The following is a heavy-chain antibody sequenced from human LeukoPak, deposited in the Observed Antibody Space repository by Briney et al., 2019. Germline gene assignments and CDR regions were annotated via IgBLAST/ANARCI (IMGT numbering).Heavy chain of an antibody. CDR2: IYYSGST. CDR1: GGSISSYY. V-gene: IGHV4-59*01. Sequence: SETLSLTCTVSGGSISSYYWSWIRQPPGKGLEWIGYIYYSGSTNYNPSLKSRVTISVDTSKNQFSLKLSSVTAADTAVYYCASSVLRFLEWLSPSAEYFQHWGQGTLVTVSS. J-gene: IGHJ1*01. CDR3: ASSVLRFLEWLSPSAEYFQH. D-gene: IGHD3-3*01.